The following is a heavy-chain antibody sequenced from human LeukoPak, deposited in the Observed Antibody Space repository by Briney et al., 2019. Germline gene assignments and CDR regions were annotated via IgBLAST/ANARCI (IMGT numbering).Heavy chain of an antibody. CDR3: ARLSDDTSGYFDY. CDR2: INHSGST. J-gene: IGHJ4*02. Sequence: SETLSLTCAVYGGSFSGYYWSWIRQPPGKGLEWIGEINHSGSTNYNPSLKSRVAISVDTSKNQFSLNLRSVTAADTAVYYCARLSDDTSGYFDYWGQGTLVTVSS. CDR1: GGSFSGYY. V-gene: IGHV4-34*01. D-gene: IGHD3-22*01.